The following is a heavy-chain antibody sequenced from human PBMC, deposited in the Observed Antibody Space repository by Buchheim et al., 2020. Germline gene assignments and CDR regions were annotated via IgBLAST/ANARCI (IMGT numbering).Heavy chain of an antibody. CDR3: ASIIDMTYYDSSGYFDY. CDR2: ISYDGSNK. V-gene: IGHV3-30*04. J-gene: IGHJ4*02. CDR1: GFTFSSYA. Sequence: QVQLVESGGGVVQPGRSLRLSCAASGFTFSSYAMHWVRQAPGKGLEWVAVISYDGSNKYYADSVKGRFTISRDNSKNTLYLQMNSLRAEDTAVYYCASIIDMTYYDSSGYFDYWGQGTL. D-gene: IGHD3-22*01.